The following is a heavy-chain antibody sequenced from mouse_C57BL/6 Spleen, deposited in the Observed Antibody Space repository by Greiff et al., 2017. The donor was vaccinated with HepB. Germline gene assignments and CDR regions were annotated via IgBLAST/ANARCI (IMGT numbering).Heavy chain of an antibody. CDR2: ISSGSSTI. CDR3: ARGLYWYFDV. CDR1: GFTFSDYG. V-gene: IGHV5-17*01. Sequence: EVQRVESGGGLVEPGGSLKLSCAASGFTFSDYGMHWVRQAPEKGLEWVAYISSGSSTIYYADTVKGRFTISRDNAKNTLFLQMTSLRSEDTAMYYCARGLYWYFDVWGTGTTVTVSS. J-gene: IGHJ1*03.